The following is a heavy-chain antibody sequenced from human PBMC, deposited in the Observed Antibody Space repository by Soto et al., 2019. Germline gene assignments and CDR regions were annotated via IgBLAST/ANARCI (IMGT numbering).Heavy chain of an antibody. V-gene: IGHV1-3*01. CDR3: ARAFPMVRGVIGFDY. Sequence: QVQLVQSGAEVKKPGASVKVSCKASGYTFTSYAMHSVRQAPGQRLEWMGWINAGNGNTKYSQKFQGRVTITRDTSASTAYMELSSLRSEDTAVYYCARAFPMVRGVIGFDYWGQGTLVTVSS. D-gene: IGHD3-10*01. J-gene: IGHJ4*02. CDR1: GYTFTSYA. CDR2: INAGNGNT.